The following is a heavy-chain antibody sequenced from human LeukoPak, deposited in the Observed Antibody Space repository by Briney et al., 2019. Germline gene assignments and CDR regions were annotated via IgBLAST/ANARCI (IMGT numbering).Heavy chain of an antibody. J-gene: IGHJ6*03. CDR3: ARVLRYCSGGNCYSGGLGYMDV. CDR1: GFTFSSYT. V-gene: IGHV3-21*01. Sequence: GGSLRLSCAVSGFTFSSYTINWVRQAPGKGLEWVSSISSSSSYIYYADSVKGRFTISRDNAKNALSLQMNSLRAEDTAVYYCARVLRYCSGGNCYSGGLGYMDVWGKGTTVTISS. CDR2: ISSSSSYI. D-gene: IGHD2-15*01.